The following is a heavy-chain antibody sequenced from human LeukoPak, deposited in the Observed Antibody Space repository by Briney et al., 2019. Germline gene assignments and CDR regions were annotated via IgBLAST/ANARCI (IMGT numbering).Heavy chain of an antibody. V-gene: IGHV1-46*01. CDR1: GYTFTSYY. J-gene: IGHJ4*02. CDR2: INPSGGST. CDR3: ARGISSGYLFDY. D-gene: IGHD3-22*01. Sequence: ASVKVSCKASGYTFTSYYMHWVRQAPGQGLEWMGIINPSGGSTSYAQKFQGRVTMTRDMSTSTVYMELSSLRSEDTAVYCCARGISSGYLFDYWGQGTLVTVSS.